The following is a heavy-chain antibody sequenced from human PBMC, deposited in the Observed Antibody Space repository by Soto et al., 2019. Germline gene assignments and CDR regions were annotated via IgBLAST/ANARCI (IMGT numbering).Heavy chain of an antibody. V-gene: IGHV3-49*03. CDR1: GFTFGDYA. CDR3: TRRSAAWVPTTKDDY. CDR2: IRSKAYGGTT. D-gene: IGHD1-1*01. J-gene: IGHJ4*02. Sequence: GGSLRLSCTASGFTFGDYAMSWFRQAPGKGLEWVGFIRSKAYGGTTEYAASVKGRFTISRDDSKSIAYLQMNSLKTEDTAVYYCTRRSAAWVPTTKDDYWGQGTLVTVSS.